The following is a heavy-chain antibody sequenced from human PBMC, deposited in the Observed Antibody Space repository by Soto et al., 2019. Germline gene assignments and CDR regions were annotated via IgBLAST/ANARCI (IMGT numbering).Heavy chain of an antibody. J-gene: IGHJ4*02. CDR3: AKSLSAIPGDS. CDR2: IKQDGSEK. CDR1: GFTFISNW. V-gene: IGHV3-7*05. D-gene: IGHD2-2*01. Sequence: EVQLVESGGGLVQSGGSLRLSVPPSGFTFISNWMSWVARGPGKGPEWVANIKQDGSEKYYVDSVKGRFTISRDNAKNSLYLQMTSLRAEDTAVYHCAKSLSAIPGDSWGQGTLVTVSS.